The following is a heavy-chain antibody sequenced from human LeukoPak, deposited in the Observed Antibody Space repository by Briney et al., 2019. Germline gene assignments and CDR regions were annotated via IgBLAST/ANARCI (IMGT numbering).Heavy chain of an antibody. D-gene: IGHD5-18*01. V-gene: IGHV3-66*02. CDR1: GFTFSSYA. CDR3: ARDLGYSYGHDS. J-gene: IGHJ4*02. Sequence: PGGSLRLSCAASGFTFSSYAMSWVRQAPGKGLEWVSLIYSGGSTYYADSVKGRFTISRDNSKNTLYLQMKSLRAEDTAVYYCARDLGYSYGHDSWGQGTLVTVSS. CDR2: IYSGGST.